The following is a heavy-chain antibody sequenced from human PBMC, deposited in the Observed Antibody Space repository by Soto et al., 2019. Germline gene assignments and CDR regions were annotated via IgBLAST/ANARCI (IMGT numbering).Heavy chain of an antibody. V-gene: IGHV3-30*19. J-gene: IGHJ4*02. D-gene: IGHD3-16*01. CDR2: TSYDGNNK. Sequence: QVQLVESGGGVVQPGTSLRLSCAASGFRFKSFVMHWVRQAPGKGLEWVAFTSYDGNNKDYGDSVKGRFTVSRDNSQNTLPLQVDFLLPEDTALYYCARWGTTGGFDLWGQGTLVSVSS. CDR3: ARWGTTGGFDL. CDR1: GFRFKSFV.